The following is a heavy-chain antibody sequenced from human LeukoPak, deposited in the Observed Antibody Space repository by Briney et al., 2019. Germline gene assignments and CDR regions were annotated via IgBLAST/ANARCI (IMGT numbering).Heavy chain of an antibody. D-gene: IGHD1-14*01. J-gene: IGHJ2*01. CDR1: GFRFSAYG. V-gene: IGHV3-30*02. CDR3: ARDVQTTMTAWHLDL. CDR2: IPNDGSRE. Sequence: HPGGSLRLSGAASGFRFSAYGMHWVRQAPGKGPEWLAFIPNDGSREHYADSVKGRCTISRDNSKNTLYLQLSSLRPEDTAVHYCARDVQTTMTAWHLDLWGRGTLVTVSS.